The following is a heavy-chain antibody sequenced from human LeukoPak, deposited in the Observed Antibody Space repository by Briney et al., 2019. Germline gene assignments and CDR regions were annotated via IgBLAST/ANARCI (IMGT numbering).Heavy chain of an antibody. V-gene: IGHV1-2*06. D-gene: IGHD1-14*01. Sequence: GASVKVSCKASGYTFTGYYIHWVRQAPGQGLEWMGRINPNSGGPNYAQKFQGRVTMTRDTSISTAYMELSRRRSDDTAVYYCARVPAGSAPYLDYWGQGTLVTVSS. CDR3: ARVPAGSAPYLDY. CDR2: INPNSGGP. CDR1: GYTFTGYY. J-gene: IGHJ4*02.